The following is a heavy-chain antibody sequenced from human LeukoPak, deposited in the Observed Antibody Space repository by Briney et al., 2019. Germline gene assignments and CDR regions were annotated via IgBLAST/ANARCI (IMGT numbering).Heavy chain of an antibody. V-gene: IGHV3-23*01. D-gene: IGHD6-13*01. CDR1: GFTFSSYS. J-gene: IGHJ4*02. Sequence: GGSLRLSCAASGFTFSSYSMNWVRQAPRKGVEWVSAINGSGGEKNYAASVKGRFTLSRDNSKNTLYLQMDSLRAEDTALYYCAKDVRIAEDYFDNWGQGTLVTVSS. CDR3: AKDVRIAEDYFDN. CDR2: INGSGGEK.